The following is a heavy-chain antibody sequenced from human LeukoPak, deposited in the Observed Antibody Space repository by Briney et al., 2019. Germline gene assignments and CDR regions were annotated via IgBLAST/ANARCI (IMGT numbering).Heavy chain of an antibody. CDR1: GFTFDDYG. CDR3: ARDLTVAAAGHDAFDI. Sequence: GGSLRLSCAASGFTFDDYGMSWVRQAPGKGLEWVSGINWNGGSTGYADSVKGRFTISRDNAKNSLYLQMNSLRAEDTAVYYCARDLTVAAAGHDAFDIWGQGTMVTVSS. CDR2: INWNGGST. D-gene: IGHD6-13*01. J-gene: IGHJ3*02. V-gene: IGHV3-20*04.